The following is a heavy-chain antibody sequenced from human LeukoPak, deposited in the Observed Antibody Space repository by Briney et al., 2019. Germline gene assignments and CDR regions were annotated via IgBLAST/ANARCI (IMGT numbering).Heavy chain of an antibody. J-gene: IGHJ2*01. CDR1: AFTLTTYY. CDR3: ARVGDHFHWNLDL. V-gene: IGHV3-53*01. D-gene: IGHD3-3*02. CDR2: IYSGGTT. Sequence: GGSLRLSCVASAFTLTTYYMNWVRQAPGKGLEWVSIIYSGGTTYYADSVKGRFTISRDTAKNTLTLQINSLRAEDTAVYFCARVGDHFHWNLDLWGRGTLVTVSS.